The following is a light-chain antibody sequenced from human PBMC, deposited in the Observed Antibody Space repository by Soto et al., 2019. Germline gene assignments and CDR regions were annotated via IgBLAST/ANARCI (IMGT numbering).Light chain of an antibody. CDR1: SSDVGGYSY. Sequence: LTQPRSVSGSPGHSVTISCTGTSSDVGGYSYVSWYQQHPGKAPKLMISDVSKRPSGVPDRFSGSKFDNTASLTISGLQAEDEADYYCCSYAGAFTYVFGSGTKVTVL. CDR3: CSYAGAFTYV. CDR2: DVS. J-gene: IGLJ1*01. V-gene: IGLV2-11*01.